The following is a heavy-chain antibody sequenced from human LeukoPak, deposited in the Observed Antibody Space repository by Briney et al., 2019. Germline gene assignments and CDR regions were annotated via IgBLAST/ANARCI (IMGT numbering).Heavy chain of an antibody. CDR3: AKIGAVVRHFDY. CDR1: GFTFSRYG. J-gene: IGHJ4*02. D-gene: IGHD3-10*01. Sequence: HPGGSLTLSCAASGFTFSRYGMHWVRQAPGKGLEGVAFIRYDGSDKSYADSVKGRFTISRDNSKNTLYLQMNSLRAEDTAMYYCAKIGAVVRHFDYWGQGHVFSVSS. V-gene: IGHV3-30*02. CDR2: IRYDGSDK.